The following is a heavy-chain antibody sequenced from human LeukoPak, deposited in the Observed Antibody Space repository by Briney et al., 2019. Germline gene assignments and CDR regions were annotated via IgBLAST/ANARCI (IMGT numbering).Heavy chain of an antibody. J-gene: IGHJ4*02. V-gene: IGHV3-48*01. CDR3: ARRHDY. CDR2: ISSSSSTI. CDR1: GFTFSSYS. Sequence: PGGSLRLSCAASGFTFSSYSMNRVRQAPGKGLEWVSYISSSSSTIYYADSVKGRFTISRDNAKNSLYLQMNSLRAEDTAVYYCARRHDYWGQGTLVTVSS.